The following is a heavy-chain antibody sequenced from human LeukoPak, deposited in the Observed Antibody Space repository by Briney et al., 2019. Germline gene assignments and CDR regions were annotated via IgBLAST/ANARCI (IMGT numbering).Heavy chain of an antibody. J-gene: IGHJ4*02. D-gene: IGHD1-14*01. Sequence: GGSLRLSCAASGFTFSSYSMNWVRQAPGKGLEWVSSISSSSSYIYYADSVKGRFTISRDNAKNSLYLQMNSLGAEDTAVYYCARDFGFGIGYWGQGTLVTVSS. CDR3: ARDFGFGIGY. CDR1: GFTFSSYS. CDR2: ISSSSSYI. V-gene: IGHV3-21*01.